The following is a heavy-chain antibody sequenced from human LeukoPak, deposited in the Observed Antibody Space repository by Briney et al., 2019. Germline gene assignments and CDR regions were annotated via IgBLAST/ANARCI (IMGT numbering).Heavy chain of an antibody. V-gene: IGHV3-23*01. J-gene: IGHJ6*02. CDR3: AKVSGGGLYYDGMDV. CDR2: ISGSGGTT. Sequence: AGGSLRLSCAASGFTFNNYAMNWVRQAPGKGLEWVSVISGSGGTTYYADSVKGRFTISRDSSKNTLYLQMNSLRAEDTAVYYCAKVSGGGLYYDGMDVWGQGTTDTVSS. D-gene: IGHD1-14*01. CDR1: GFTFNNYA.